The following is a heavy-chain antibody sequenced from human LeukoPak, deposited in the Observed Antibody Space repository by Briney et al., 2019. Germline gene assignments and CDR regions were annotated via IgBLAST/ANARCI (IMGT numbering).Heavy chain of an antibody. V-gene: IGHV3-23*01. J-gene: IGHJ5*02. CDR3: AKELSSAAGTRWFDP. CDR2: IGGNGIST. D-gene: IGHD6-13*01. CDR1: GFTFSSYA. Sequence: GGSLRLSCAATGFTFSSYAMSWVRQAPGRGLEWVSGIGGNGISTFYADSVKGRFTVSRDNSMNTLYLQMNSLRAEDTAIYYCAKELSSAAGTRWFDPWGRGTLVTVSS.